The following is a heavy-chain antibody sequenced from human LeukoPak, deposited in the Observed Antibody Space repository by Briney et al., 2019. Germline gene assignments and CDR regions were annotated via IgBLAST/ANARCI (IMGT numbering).Heavy chain of an antibody. J-gene: IGHJ6*02. D-gene: IGHD1-1*01. CDR3: ARDSQRPTGTTEENYYYYGMDV. Sequence: GASVKVSCKASGYTLTSYGISWVRQAPGQGLEWMGWISAYNGTPNYAQKLQGRVTMTTNTSTSTAFMELRSLRSDDTAVCYCARDSQRPTGTTEENYYYYGMDVWGQGTTVTVSS. V-gene: IGHV1-18*01. CDR2: ISAYNGTP. CDR1: GYTLTSYG.